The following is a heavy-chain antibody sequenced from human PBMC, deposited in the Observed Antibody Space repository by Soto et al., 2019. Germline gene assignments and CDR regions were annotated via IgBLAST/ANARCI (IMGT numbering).Heavy chain of an antibody. V-gene: IGHV3-30*18. CDR2: ISYDGSNK. J-gene: IGHJ4*02. D-gene: IGHD2-15*01. CDR1: GFTFSSYG. Sequence: PGGSLRLSCAASGFTFSSYGMHWVRQAPGKGLEWVAVISYDGSNKYYADSVEGRFTISRDNSKNTLYLQMNSLRAEDTAVYYCAKDLLPYFSGGSCGRIFDYWCQATLGTGSS. CDR3: AKDLLPYFSGGSCGRIFDY.